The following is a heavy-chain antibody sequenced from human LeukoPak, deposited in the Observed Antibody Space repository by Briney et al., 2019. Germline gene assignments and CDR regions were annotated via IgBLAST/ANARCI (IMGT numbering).Heavy chain of an antibody. J-gene: IGHJ4*02. Sequence: GGSLRLSCAASGFTFSSYAMSWVRQAPGKGLEWVSAISGSGGSTYYADSVKGRLTISRDNSKNTLYLQMNSLRAEDTAVYYCAKGTLDIVVVPAAPKVYYFDYWGQGTLVTVSS. CDR1: GFTFSSYA. D-gene: IGHD2-2*01. V-gene: IGHV3-23*01. CDR3: AKGTLDIVVVPAAPKVYYFDY. CDR2: ISGSGGST.